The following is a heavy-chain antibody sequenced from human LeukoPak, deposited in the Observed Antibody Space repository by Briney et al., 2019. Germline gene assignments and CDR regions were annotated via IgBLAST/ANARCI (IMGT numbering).Heavy chain of an antibody. CDR3: ARASLWFGELLGY. J-gene: IGHJ4*02. CDR1: GYTFTSYD. CDR2: MNPNSGNT. Sequence: ASVKVSCKASGYTFTSYDINWVRQATGQGLEWMGWMNPNSGNTGYAQKFQGRVTMTRNTSISTAYMELSSLRSEDTAVYYCARASLWFGELLGYWGQGTLVTVSS. D-gene: IGHD3-10*01. V-gene: IGHV1-8*01.